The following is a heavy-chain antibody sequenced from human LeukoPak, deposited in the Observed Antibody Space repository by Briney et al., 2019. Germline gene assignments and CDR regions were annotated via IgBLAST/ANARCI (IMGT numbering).Heavy chain of an antibody. J-gene: IGHJ3*02. D-gene: IGHD3-16*01. CDR2: ISSSSYI. Sequence: GGSLRLSCAASGFTFSSYSMNWVRQAPGKGLEWVSSISSSSYIYYADSVKGRFTISRDNAKNSLYLQMNSLRAEDTAVYYCASGGVAVREAFDIWGQGTMVTVSS. CDR3: ASGGVAVREAFDI. V-gene: IGHV3-21*01. CDR1: GFTFSSYS.